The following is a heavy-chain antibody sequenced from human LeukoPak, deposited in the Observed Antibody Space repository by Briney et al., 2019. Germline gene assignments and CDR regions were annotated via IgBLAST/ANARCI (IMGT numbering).Heavy chain of an antibody. V-gene: IGHV3-49*04. CDR1: GFTFGDYA. CDR3: TRGQLWLDY. Sequence: PGGSLRLSCTASGFTFGDYAMSWVREAPEKGLERVGFIRSKAYGGTTEYAASVKGRFTISRNDSNSIAYLQMNSLKTEDTAVYYCTRGQLWLDYWGQGNLVTVSS. J-gene: IGHJ4*02. CDR2: IRSKAYGGTT. D-gene: IGHD5-18*01.